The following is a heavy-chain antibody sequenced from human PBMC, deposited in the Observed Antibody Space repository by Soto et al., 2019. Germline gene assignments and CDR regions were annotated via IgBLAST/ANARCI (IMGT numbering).Heavy chain of an antibody. D-gene: IGHD3-3*01. CDR1: GWSFSCYY. V-gene: IGHV4-34*01. CDR2: INHSGST. Sequence: SETLSLTCAVYGWSFSCYYWILIRQPPGKGLEWIGEINHSGSTNYNPSLKSRVTISVDTSKNQFSLKLSSVTAADTAVYYCARVRTIFGVVNTFDYWGQGTTVTVSS. J-gene: IGHJ4*03. CDR3: ARVRTIFGVVNTFDY.